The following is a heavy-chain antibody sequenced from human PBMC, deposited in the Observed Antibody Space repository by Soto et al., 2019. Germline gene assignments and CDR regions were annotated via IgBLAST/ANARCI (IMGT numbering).Heavy chain of an antibody. CDR1: GYTFTSYG. CDR2: TSAYNGNT. Sequence: ASVKVSCKASGYTFTSYGISWVRQAPGQGLEWMGWTSAYNGNTNYAQTLQGRVTMTTDTSTSTAYMELRSLRSDDTAVYYCARDTTSDSSGWPNWFDPWGQGTLVTVSS. CDR3: ARDTTSDSSGWPNWFDP. J-gene: IGHJ5*02. D-gene: IGHD6-19*01. V-gene: IGHV1-18*01.